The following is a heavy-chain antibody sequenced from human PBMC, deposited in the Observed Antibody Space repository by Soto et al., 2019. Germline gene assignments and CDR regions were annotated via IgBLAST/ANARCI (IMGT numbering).Heavy chain of an antibody. CDR3: ARHVPAAGYYYGMDV. CDR2: IISIFGTA. Sequence: QVQLVQSGAEVKKPGSSVKVSCKASGGTFSSYAISWVRQAPGQGLEWMGGIISIFGTANYAQKFQGRVTVXADEATSTAYMELSSLRSEDTAVYYCARHVPAAGYYYGMDVWGQGTTVTVSS. D-gene: IGHD2-2*01. J-gene: IGHJ6*02. CDR1: GGTFSSYA. V-gene: IGHV1-69*12.